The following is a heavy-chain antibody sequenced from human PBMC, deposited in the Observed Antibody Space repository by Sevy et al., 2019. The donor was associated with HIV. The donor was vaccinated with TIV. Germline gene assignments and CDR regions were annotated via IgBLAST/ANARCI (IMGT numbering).Heavy chain of an antibody. CDR1: VGSVSSDTYY. CDR3: ARVGGLTDYGMDV. V-gene: IGHV4-61*01. CDR2: IYYSGTT. Sequence: SETLSLTCTVSVGSVSSDTYYWSWIRQPPGKGLECIGYIYYSGTTNYNPSLKSRVTISVDTSKNQFSLKLTSVTAADTALYYCARVGGLTDYGMDVWGQGTTVTVSS. D-gene: IGHD1-26*01. J-gene: IGHJ6*02.